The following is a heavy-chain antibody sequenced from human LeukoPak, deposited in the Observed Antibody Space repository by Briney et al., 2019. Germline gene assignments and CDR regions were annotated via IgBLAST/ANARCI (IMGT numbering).Heavy chain of an antibody. CDR1: GFTFSAYA. Sequence: GGSLRLSCAASGFTFSAYAMHWVRQAPGKGLEWVAIISYDGNIKYQADSVKGRFTISRDDSKITLYLQMNSLRAEDTAVYYCARDRSANSRVYYFDYWGQGTLVAVSS. CDR3: ARDRSANSRVYYFDY. J-gene: IGHJ4*02. D-gene: IGHD4/OR15-4a*01. V-gene: IGHV3-30-3*01. CDR2: ISYDGNIK.